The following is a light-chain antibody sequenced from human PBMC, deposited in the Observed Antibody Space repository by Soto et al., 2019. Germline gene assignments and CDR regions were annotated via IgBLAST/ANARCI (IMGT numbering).Light chain of an antibody. CDR1: QSISNY. CDR3: QQSYSNPIT. CDR2: AAS. J-gene: IGKJ5*01. Sequence: DIQMTQSPSSLSASVGDRVTIICRASQSISNYLNWYQQKPGKAPKLLIYAASSFQSGVPSRFSGSGSGTDFTLTISSLQPEDFATYYCQQSYSNPITFGQGTRLEIK. V-gene: IGKV1-39*01.